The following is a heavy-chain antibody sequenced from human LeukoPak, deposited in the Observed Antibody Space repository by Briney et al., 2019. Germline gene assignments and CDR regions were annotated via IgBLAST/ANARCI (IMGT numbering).Heavy chain of an antibody. CDR3: ARQPKSCAPGIFITGKACWFDS. D-gene: IGHD3-10*01. Sequence: SETLSLTCTVSGGSISSGSYYWGWLRQPPGKGPEWIGSIYYSGTTYPNSSLKSRVTISVDTSKNQFSLKLSSVTAADTAVYYCARQPKSCAPGIFITGKACWFDSWGQGTLVTVSP. CDR1: GGSISSGSYY. V-gene: IGHV4-39*01. CDR2: IYYSGTT. J-gene: IGHJ5*01.